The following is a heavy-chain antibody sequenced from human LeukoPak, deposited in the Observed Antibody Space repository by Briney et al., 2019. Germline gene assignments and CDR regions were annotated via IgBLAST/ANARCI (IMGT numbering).Heavy chain of an antibody. CDR3: ARGYCYDSSGYYYFDY. Sequence: PSETLSLICAVYGGSFSGYYWSWVRQPPGKGLEWIGEINHSGSTNYNPSLKSRVTISVDTSKNQFSLKLSSVTAADTAVYYCARGYCYDSSGYYYFDYWGQGTLVTVSS. J-gene: IGHJ4*02. D-gene: IGHD3-22*01. CDR2: INHSGST. CDR1: GGSFSGYY. V-gene: IGHV4-34*01.